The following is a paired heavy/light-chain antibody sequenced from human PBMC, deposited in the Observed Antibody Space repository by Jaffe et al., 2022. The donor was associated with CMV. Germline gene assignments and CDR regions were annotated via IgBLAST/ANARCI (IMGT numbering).Light chain of an antibody. J-gene: IGKJ1*01. Sequence: EIVMTQSPDTLSLSPGERATLSCRASQSVRSGNLAWYQQKPGQAPRLLIYGASTRPTGVPDRFSGSGSGADFTLTISRLEPEDFALYYCQQYDSSPTTFAQGTKVEI. V-gene: IGKV3-20*01. CDR1: QSVRSGN. CDR2: GAS. CDR3: QQYDSSPTT.
Heavy chain of an antibody. CDR2: VSARTGGT. CDR3: AQEVADHGKPAFQH. Sequence: EVHLVESGGGLVQPGGSLRLSCAASGFTFSTYAMSWARQAPGKGPEWVSGVSARTGGTYYADSVKGRFTISRDNSRNTVYLEMNSLRAEDTAIYYCAQEVADHGKPAFQHWGQGTLVTVSS. J-gene: IGHJ1*01. V-gene: IGHV3-23*04. D-gene: IGHD2-2*01. CDR1: GFTFSTYA.